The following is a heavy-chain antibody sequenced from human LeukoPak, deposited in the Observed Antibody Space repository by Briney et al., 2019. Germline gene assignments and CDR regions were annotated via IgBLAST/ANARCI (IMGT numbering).Heavy chain of an antibody. CDR1: GFTLSSYS. D-gene: IGHD3-9*01. V-gene: IGHV3-21*01. Sequence: PGGSLRLSCAASGFTLSSYSMNWVRQAPGKGLEWVSSISSSSSYIYYADSVKGRFTISRDNAKNSLYLQMNSLRAEDTAVYYCARGAYRNDILTGFRYYYYGMDVWGQGTTVTVSS. CDR3: ARGAYRNDILTGFRYYYYGMDV. J-gene: IGHJ6*02. CDR2: ISSSSSYI.